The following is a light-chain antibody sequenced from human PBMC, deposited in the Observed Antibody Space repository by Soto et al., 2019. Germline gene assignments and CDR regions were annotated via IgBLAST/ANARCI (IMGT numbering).Light chain of an antibody. CDR2: GAS. Sequence: EIVMTQSPATLSVSPGERATLSCRASQSVSSNLAWYQQKPDQAPRLLIYGASTRATGIPARFSGSGSGTEFTLTISSLQSEDFAVYYCQQYNNWPCFGPGTKVDIK. CDR3: QQYNNWPC. CDR1: QSVSSN. J-gene: IGKJ3*01. V-gene: IGKV3-15*01.